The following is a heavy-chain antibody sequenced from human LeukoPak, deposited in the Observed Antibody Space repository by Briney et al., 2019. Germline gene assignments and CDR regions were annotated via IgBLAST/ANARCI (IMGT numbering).Heavy chain of an antibody. V-gene: IGHV3-30*04. CDR3: ARAEGYGGELDS. CDR1: GFTFSTYA. D-gene: IGHD4-23*01. CDR2: IPYDGSNK. J-gene: IGHJ4*02. Sequence: QPGRSLRLSCAASGFTFSTYAMHWVRQAPGKGLEWVAVIPYDGSNKYYADSVKGRFTISRENSKNRLYLQMNSLRAEDTAVYYCARAEGYGGELDSWGQGTLVTVPS.